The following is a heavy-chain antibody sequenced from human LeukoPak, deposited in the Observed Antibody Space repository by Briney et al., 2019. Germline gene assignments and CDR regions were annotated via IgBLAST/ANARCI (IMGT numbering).Heavy chain of an antibody. CDR3: ARGVAATSGYDY. CDR2: MNPNSGNT. V-gene: IGHV1-8*01. D-gene: IGHD2-15*01. CDR1: GYTFTSYD. J-gene: IGHJ4*02. Sequence: ASVKVSCKASGYTFTSYDINWVRQATGQGLEWMGWMNPNSGNTGYAQKFQGRVTMTRNTSISTAYMELSSLRSEDTAVYYCARGVAATSGYDYWGQGTLVTVSS.